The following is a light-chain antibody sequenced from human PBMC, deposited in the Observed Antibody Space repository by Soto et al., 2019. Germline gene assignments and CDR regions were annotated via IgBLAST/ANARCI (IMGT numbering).Light chain of an antibody. V-gene: IGKV1-39*01. J-gene: IGKJ1*01. CDR2: GAS. CDR3: QQSFSTPRT. CDR1: QTISTY. Sequence: DIQLTQSPSPLSASAADRVTITCRASQTISTYLNWYQQKPGKAPKLLIYGASSLQSGVPSRFSGSGSGADFTLTISSLQPEDFGTYYCQQSFSTPRTFGQGTKVDIK.